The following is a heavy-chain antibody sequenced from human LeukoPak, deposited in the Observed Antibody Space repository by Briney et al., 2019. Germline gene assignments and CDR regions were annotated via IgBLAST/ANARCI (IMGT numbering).Heavy chain of an antibody. CDR3: AKDFGAAVAGTGGALDV. D-gene: IGHD6-19*01. V-gene: IGHV3-9*01. J-gene: IGHJ3*01. Sequence: PGGSLRLSCEGSGFTFDDYDMHWVRQAPGKGLEWVSSDHINSADSVKGRFAVSRDNAKNSVYLQLNSVRPEDTALYFCAKDFGAAVAGTGGALDVWGQGVMVTVSS. CDR2: DHI. CDR1: GFTFDDYD.